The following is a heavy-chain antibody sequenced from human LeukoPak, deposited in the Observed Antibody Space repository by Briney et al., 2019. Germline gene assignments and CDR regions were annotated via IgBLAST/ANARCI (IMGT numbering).Heavy chain of an antibody. CDR2: ISSSSSYI. CDR1: GFTFSSYS. V-gene: IGHV3-21*01. D-gene: IGHD4-17*01. CDR3: ARYYGDYSCADY. Sequence: PGGSLRLSCAASGFTFSSYSMNWVRQAPGKGLEWVSSISSSSSYIYYADSVKGRFTISRDNAKNSLYLRMNSLRAEDTAVYYCARYYGDYSCADYWGQGTLVTVSS. J-gene: IGHJ4*02.